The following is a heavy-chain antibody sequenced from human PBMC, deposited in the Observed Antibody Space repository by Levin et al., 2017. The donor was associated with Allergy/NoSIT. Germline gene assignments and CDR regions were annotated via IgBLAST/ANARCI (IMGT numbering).Heavy chain of an antibody. Sequence: GGSLRLSCAASGFALSGFAMSWVRQAPGQGLGWVSAISDSGAHTYYADSVRGRFTISRDNSRNTLFLQMNTLGAEDSAVYYCAKSQGLSGRSFGDWGQGTLVTVSS. CDR1: GFALSGFA. D-gene: IGHD1-26*01. CDR2: ISDSGAHT. CDR3: AKSQGLSGRSFGD. J-gene: IGHJ4*02. V-gene: IGHV3-23*01.